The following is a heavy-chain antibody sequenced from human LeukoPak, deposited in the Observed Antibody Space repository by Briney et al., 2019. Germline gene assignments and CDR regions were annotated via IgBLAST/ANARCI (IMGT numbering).Heavy chain of an antibody. D-gene: IGHD1-26*01. J-gene: IGHJ4*02. CDR2: GYSGGVT. CDR3: ARGAFRISWPGIDY. CDR1: GFTFSSYA. V-gene: IGHV3-23*01. Sequence: GGSLRLSCAASGFTFSSYAMSWVRQSPGRGLEWLSSGYSGGVTYYADSVKGRFTISRDHSNNSVSLQMTNLRVEDTAIYYCARGAFRISWPGIDYWGQGTLVTVSS.